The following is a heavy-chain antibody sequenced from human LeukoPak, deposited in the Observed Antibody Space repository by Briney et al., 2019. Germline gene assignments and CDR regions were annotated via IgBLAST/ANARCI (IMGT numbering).Heavy chain of an antibody. D-gene: IGHD3-22*01. CDR2: IYSGGST. CDR3: ARDHYYYDSSGGMDV. CDR1: GFTVSSNY. J-gene: IGHJ6*02. V-gene: IGHV3-53*01. Sequence: GGSLRLCCAASGFTVSSNYMSWVRQAPGKGLEWVSVIYSGGSTYYADSVKGRFTISRDNSKNTLYLQMNSLRAEDTAVYYCARDHYYYDSSGGMDVWGQGTTVTVSS.